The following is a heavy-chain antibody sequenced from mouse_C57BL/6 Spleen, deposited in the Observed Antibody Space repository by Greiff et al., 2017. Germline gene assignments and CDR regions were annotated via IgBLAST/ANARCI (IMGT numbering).Heavy chain of an antibody. J-gene: IGHJ2*01. CDR1: GFTFSSYA. CDR3: AREEKEYYFDY. Sequence: DVQLVESGGGLVKPGGSLKLSCAASGFTFSSYAMSWVRQTPEKRLEWVATISDGGSYTYYPDNVKGRFTISRDNAKNNLYLQMSHLKSEDTAMYYCAREEKEYYFDYWGQGTTLTVSS. V-gene: IGHV5-4*01. CDR2: ISDGGSYT.